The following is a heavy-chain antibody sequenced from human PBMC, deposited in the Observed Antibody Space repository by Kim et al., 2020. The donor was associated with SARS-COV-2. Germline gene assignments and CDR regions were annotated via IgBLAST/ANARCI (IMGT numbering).Heavy chain of an antibody. CDR3: ARDPLGGFFGELFAGYFDY. V-gene: IGHV3-30*07. J-gene: IGHJ4*02. D-gene: IGHD3-10*01. Sequence: GRFTISRDNSKNTLYLQMNSLRAEDTAVYYCARDPLGGFFGELFAGYFDYWGQGTLVTVSS.